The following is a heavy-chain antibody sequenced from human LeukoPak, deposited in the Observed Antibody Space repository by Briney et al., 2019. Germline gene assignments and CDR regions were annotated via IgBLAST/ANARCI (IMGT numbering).Heavy chain of an antibody. D-gene: IGHD7-27*01. J-gene: IGHJ4*02. CDR3: ARDGDWGRYDH. CDR1: GFTFSSYA. V-gene: IGHV3-23*01. Sequence: GGSLRLSCAASGFTFSSYAMSWVRQAPGKGLEWVSTISGSGGRTYYADSVKGRFTIYRDNSKNTLYLQMNSLRAGDTAVYYCARDGDWGRYDHWGQGTLVIVSS. CDR2: ISGSGGRT.